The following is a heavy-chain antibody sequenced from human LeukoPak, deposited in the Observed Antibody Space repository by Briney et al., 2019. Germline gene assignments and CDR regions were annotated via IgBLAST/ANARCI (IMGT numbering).Heavy chain of an antibody. Sequence: SETLSLTCTVSGDSMRSYYWAWIRQPPGKGLEWIGYIYYSGSTNYNPSLKSRVTISVDTSKNQFSLKLSSVTAADTAVYYCARTRLEYYDSSGFLYGMDVWGQGTTVTVSS. CDR3: ARTRLEYYDSSGFLYGMDV. CDR2: IYYSGST. J-gene: IGHJ6*02. V-gene: IGHV4-59*01. D-gene: IGHD3-22*01. CDR1: GDSMRSYY.